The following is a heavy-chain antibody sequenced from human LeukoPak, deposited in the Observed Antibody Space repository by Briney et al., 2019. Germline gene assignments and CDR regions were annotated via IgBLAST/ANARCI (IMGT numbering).Heavy chain of an antibody. CDR1: GFTFDDYA. CDR2: ISWSSGSI. J-gene: IGHJ4*02. V-gene: IGHV3-9*01. Sequence: GGSLRLSCAASGFTFDDYAMHWVRQAPGKGLEWVSGISWSSGSIGYADSVKGRFTISRDNAKNSLYLQMNSLRAEDTALYYCAKDIGADDYYFDYWGQGTLVTVSS. CDR3: AKDIGADDYYFDY. D-gene: IGHD6-13*01.